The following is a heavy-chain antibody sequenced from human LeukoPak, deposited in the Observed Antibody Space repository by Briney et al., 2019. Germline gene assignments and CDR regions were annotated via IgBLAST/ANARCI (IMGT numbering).Heavy chain of an antibody. D-gene: IGHD4-17*01. CDR3: ARDYLLGVTTVTIDAFDI. J-gene: IGHJ3*02. CDR1: GFTFSSYE. Sequence: PGGSLRLSCAASGFTFSSYEMNWVRQAPGKGLEWVSYISSSGSTIYYADSVKGRFTISRDNAKNSLYLQMNSLRAEDTAVYYCARDYLLGVTTVTIDAFDIWGQGTMVTVSS. CDR2: ISSSGSTI. V-gene: IGHV3-48*03.